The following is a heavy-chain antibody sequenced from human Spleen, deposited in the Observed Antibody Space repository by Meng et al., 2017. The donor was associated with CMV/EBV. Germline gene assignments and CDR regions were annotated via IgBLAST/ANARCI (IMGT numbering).Heavy chain of an antibody. CDR2: ISWNSGTI. J-gene: IGHJ6*02. CDR3: AKDIRGSYYDDYYTMDV. CDR1: GFMFSSYD. Sequence: GGSLRLSCAASGFMFSSYDMNWVRQAPGKGLEWVSGISWNSGTIGYADSVKGRFTISRNNAKNSLYLQMNSLRAEDTALYYCAKDIRGSYYDDYYTMDVWGQGTTVTVSS. V-gene: IGHV3-9*01. D-gene: IGHD1-26*01.